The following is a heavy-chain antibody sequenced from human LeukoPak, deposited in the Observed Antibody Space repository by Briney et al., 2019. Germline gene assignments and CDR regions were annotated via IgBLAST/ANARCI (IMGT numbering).Heavy chain of an antibody. CDR1: GGSISSYY. CDR3: AREEGDYDFWRGPYYYYMDV. D-gene: IGHD3-3*01. V-gene: IGHV4-4*07. J-gene: IGHJ6*03. Sequence: SETLSLTCTVSGGSISSYYWSWIRQPAGKGLEWIGRIYTSGSTNYNPSLKSRVTMSVDTSKNQFSLKLSSVTAADTAVYYCAREEGDYDFWRGPYYYYMDVWGKGTTVTVSS. CDR2: IYTSGST.